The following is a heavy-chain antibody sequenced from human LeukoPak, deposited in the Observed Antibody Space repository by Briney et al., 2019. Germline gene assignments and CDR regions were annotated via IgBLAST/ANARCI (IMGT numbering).Heavy chain of an antibody. D-gene: IGHD3-22*01. V-gene: IGHV3-30*02. CDR2: IRYDGSNK. Sequence: GGSLRLSCAASGFTFSSYGMHWVRQAPGKGLEWAAFIRYDGSNKYYADSVKGRFTISRDNSKNTLYLQMNSLRAEDTAVHYCAKEMYYYDSSGYYPDYWGQGTLVTVPS. CDR3: AKEMYYYDSSGYYPDY. J-gene: IGHJ4*02. CDR1: GFTFSSYG.